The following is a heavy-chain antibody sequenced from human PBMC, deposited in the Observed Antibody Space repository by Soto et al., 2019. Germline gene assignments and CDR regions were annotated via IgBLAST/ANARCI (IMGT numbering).Heavy chain of an antibody. D-gene: IGHD3-10*01. Sequence: PSETLSLTCAVYGGSFSGYYWTWIRQPPGTGLEWIGEINHSGSTNYNPSLKSRVTISVDTSKNQVSLKLGSVTAADTAVYYCARVSGIYYYGMDVWGQGTTVTVSS. CDR3: ARVSGIYYYGMDV. CDR1: GGSFSGYY. V-gene: IGHV4-34*01. CDR2: INHSGST. J-gene: IGHJ6*02.